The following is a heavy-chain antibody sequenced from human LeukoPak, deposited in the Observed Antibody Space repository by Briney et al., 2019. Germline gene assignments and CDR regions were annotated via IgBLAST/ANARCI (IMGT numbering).Heavy chain of an antibody. CDR3: ARDFEQQQLVPSGWYDP. J-gene: IGHJ5*02. Sequence: QAGGSLRLSCAASGFTFSYYGLHWVRQGPGKGLEWVAVISYDGSNKYYADSVKGRFTISRDNAKNSVYLQMSSIRAEDTAMYYCARDFEQQQLVPSGWYDPWGQGTLVTVSS. CDR1: GFTFSYYG. CDR2: ISYDGSNK. D-gene: IGHD6-13*01. V-gene: IGHV3-30*03.